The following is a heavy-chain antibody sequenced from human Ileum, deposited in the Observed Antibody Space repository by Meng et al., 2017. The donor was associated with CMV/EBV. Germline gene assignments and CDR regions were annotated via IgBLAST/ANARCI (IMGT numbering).Heavy chain of an antibody. J-gene: IGHJ4*02. D-gene: IGHD4-11*01. CDR2: INSGGNT. CDR1: GGYISSSSYY. V-gene: IGHV4-39*07. Sequence: QSRLRGSGLGTARPSETLSLTCTGSGGYISSSSYYWGWIRQPPGKRLEWIGSINSGGNTYYNPSLKSRVTMSVDTSENQFSVRLSSVTAADTAVYYCARDFAGSDYSDYWGQGTLVTVSS. CDR3: ARDFAGSDYSDY.